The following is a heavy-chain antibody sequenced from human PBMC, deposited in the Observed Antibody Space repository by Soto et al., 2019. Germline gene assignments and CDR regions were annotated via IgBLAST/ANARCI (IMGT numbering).Heavy chain of an antibody. CDR1: GFKISSSS. V-gene: IGHV3-23*04. J-gene: IGHJ4*02. CDR2: ISGSGGST. Sequence: EVQLVESGGGLVQPGGSLRLSCAAFGFKISSSSMNWVRQAPGRGLEWVSAISGSGGSTYYADSVKGRFTISRDNSKNTLYLQMNSLRAEDTAVYYCAKDKKRYSSGSAFDYWGQGTLVTVSS. CDR3: AKDKKRYSSGSAFDY. D-gene: IGHD6-19*01.